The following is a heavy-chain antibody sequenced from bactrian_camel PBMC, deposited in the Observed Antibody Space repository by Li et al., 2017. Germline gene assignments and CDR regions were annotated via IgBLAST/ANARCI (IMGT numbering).Heavy chain of an antibody. CDR3: AAVAAYSCHSPCVGMVSGRFDY. D-gene: IGHD2*01. J-gene: IGHJ4*01. CDR2: IDSDGST. CDR1: GYTYNSYC. Sequence: HVQLVESGGASVQSGGSLRISCAASGYTYNSYCMGWIRQAPGKEREGVAAIDSDGSTSYADSVKGRFTISQDNAKNTLYLQMNSLKPEDAARYYCAAVAAYSCHSPCVGMVSGRFDYWGQGTQVTVS. V-gene: IGHV3S26*01.